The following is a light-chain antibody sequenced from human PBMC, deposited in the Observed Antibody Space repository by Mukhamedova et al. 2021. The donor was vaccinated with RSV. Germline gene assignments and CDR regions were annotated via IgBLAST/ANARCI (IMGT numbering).Light chain of an antibody. Sequence: ILSSLNWYQHKSGKAPKLLIYAASSLQSGVPSRLSGSIFAPDFTLTISGLKLEDFAISYCHQIYSPPSPFARGTKLGI. J-gene: IGKJ2*01. CDR3: HQIYSPPSP. CDR2: AAS. V-gene: IGKV1-39*01. CDR1: ILSS.